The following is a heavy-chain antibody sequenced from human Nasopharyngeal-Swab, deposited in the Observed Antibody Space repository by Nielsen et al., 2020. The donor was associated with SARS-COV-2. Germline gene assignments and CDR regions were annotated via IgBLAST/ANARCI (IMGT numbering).Heavy chain of an antibody. CDR2: ISGDGGST. CDR1: GFTFDDYA. V-gene: IGHV3-43*02. D-gene: IGHD6-13*01. J-gene: IGHJ4*02. CDR3: GSDPGYSSSWYIGR. Sequence: GESLKISCAASGFTFDDYAMHWVRQAPGKGLEWVSLISGDGGSTYYADSVKGRFTISRDNSKNSLYLQMNSLRTEDTALYYCGSDPGYSSSWYIGRWGQGTLVTVSS.